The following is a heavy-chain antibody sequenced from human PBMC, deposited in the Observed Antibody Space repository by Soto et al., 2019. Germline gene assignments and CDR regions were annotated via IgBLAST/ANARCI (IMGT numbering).Heavy chain of an antibody. CDR2: IYYSGST. Sequence: SETLSLTCTVSGASVSVYSWSWIRQPPGKGLEWIGYIYYSGSTNYNPSLKSRVAISVDTSKNQFSLKLSSVTAADTAVYYCARSTDSSGWRFDYWGQGTQVTVS. CDR3: ARSTDSSGWRFDY. CDR1: GASVSVYS. J-gene: IGHJ4*02. D-gene: IGHD6-19*01. V-gene: IGHV4-59*02.